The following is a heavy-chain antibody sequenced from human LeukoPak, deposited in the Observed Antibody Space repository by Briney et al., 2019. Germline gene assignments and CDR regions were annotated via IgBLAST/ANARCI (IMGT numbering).Heavy chain of an antibody. CDR1: GFTFSSYA. Sequence: GGSLRLSCAASGFTFSSYAMSWVRHAPGKGLEWVSAISGSGGSTYYADSVKGRFTISRDNSKNTLYLQMNSLRAEDTAVYYCAKDDEWELLSYWGQGTLVTVSS. D-gene: IGHD1-26*01. CDR3: AKDDEWELLSY. CDR2: ISGSGGST. V-gene: IGHV3-23*01. J-gene: IGHJ4*02.